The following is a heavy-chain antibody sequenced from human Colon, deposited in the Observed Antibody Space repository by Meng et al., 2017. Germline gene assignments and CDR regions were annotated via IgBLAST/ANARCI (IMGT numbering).Heavy chain of an antibody. CDR3: AREGAASARFFDK. D-gene: IGHD6-6*01. CDR2: ITPSNGDT. J-gene: IGHJ4*02. Sequence: QVQVVQSGAEVKKPGASVKVSCMASGYTFTNHHMHWVRQAPGQGPEWMGIITPSNGDTGYAQKFQGRVSMTRDTSTSTVYMELSGLTSEDTAMYYCAREGAASARFFDKWGQGTLVTVSS. V-gene: IGHV1-46*01. CDR1: GYTFTNHH.